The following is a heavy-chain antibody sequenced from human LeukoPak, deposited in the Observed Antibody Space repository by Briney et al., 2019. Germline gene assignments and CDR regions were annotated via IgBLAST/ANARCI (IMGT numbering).Heavy chain of an antibody. CDR3: ASPRGYSYGYGAFDI. CDR2: IYYSGST. D-gene: IGHD5-18*01. V-gene: IGHV4-39*01. J-gene: IGHJ3*02. Sequence: SETLSLTCTVSGGSISSSSYYWGWIRQAPGKGLEWIGSIYYSGSTYYNPSLKSRVTISVDTSKNQFSLKLSSVTAADTAVYYCASPRGYSYGYGAFDIWGQGTMVTVSS. CDR1: GGSISSSSYY.